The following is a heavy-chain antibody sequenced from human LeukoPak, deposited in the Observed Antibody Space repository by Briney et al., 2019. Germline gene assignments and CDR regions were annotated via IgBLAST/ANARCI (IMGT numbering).Heavy chain of an antibody. CDR2: ISSSGITI. CDR3: ASTDPRNNYYYYYGMDV. CDR1: GFTFSSYE. J-gene: IGHJ6*02. V-gene: IGHV3-48*03. Sequence: PGGSLRLSCAASGFTFSSYEMNCVRQATGKGLEWVSYISSSGITIYYAGSVKGRFTMSRDNAENSLYLQMNSLRAEDTAVYYYASTDPRNNYYYYYGMDVWGQGTTVTVSS.